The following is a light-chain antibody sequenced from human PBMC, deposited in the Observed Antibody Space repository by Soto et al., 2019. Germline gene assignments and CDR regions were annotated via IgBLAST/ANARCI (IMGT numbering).Light chain of an antibody. CDR1: QSIRSW. CDR3: QQYDSFSKT. V-gene: IGKV1-5*01. CDR2: DAS. Sequence: DIPMTQSPSTLFSSLGDRDTNTFRASQSIRSWLAWYQQKPGKAPQLLIYDASNLESGVPSRFSGSGSGTEFTLTISSLQPDDFATYYCQQYDSFSKTFGRGTKVDIK. J-gene: IGKJ1*01.